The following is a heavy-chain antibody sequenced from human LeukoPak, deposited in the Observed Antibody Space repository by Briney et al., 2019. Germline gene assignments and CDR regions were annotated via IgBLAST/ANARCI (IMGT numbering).Heavy chain of an antibody. CDR3: ARVVTMIVVAFDY. V-gene: IGHV1-2*02. CDR1: GYTFTGYY. J-gene: IGHJ4*02. CDR2: INPNSGGT. Sequence: WASVKVSCKASGYTFTGYYMHWVRQAPGQGLEWMGWINPNSGGTNYAQKFQGRVTMTRDTSISTAYMELSRLRSDDTAVYYCARVVTMIVVAFDYWGQGTLVTVSS. D-gene: IGHD3-22*01.